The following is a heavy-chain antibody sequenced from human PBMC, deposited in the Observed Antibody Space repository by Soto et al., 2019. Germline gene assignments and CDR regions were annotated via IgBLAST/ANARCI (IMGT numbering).Heavy chain of an antibody. Sequence: GGSLRLSCVGSGFTFRNYGIHWVRQPPGKGLEWVALISDDGDKRYYADSVRGRLIISRDNSKDTLYLQMNSLGPDDTAVYFCAKARVRIVGANSFDYWGQGTPVTVSS. CDR2: ISDDGDKR. V-gene: IGHV3-30*18. CDR1: GFTFRNYG. CDR3: AKARVRIVGANSFDY. D-gene: IGHD1-26*01. J-gene: IGHJ4*02.